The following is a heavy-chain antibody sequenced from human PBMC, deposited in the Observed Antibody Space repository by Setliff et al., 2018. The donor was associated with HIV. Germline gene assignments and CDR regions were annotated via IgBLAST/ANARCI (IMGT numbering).Heavy chain of an antibody. Sequence: GESLKISCQGSGYSFTNDGXGWVRQMPGKGLEWMGIIYPADSDTRDSPSFQGXVTLSADXSISTAYLXWXRXXXXXXXXXYCAXXXXXXXXXEHDAFDIWGQGTMVTVSS. J-gene: IGHJ3*02. CDR1: GYSFTNDG. CDR3: AXXXXXXXXXEHDAFDI. D-gene: IGHD2-8*02. CDR2: IYPADSDT. V-gene: IGHV5-51*01.